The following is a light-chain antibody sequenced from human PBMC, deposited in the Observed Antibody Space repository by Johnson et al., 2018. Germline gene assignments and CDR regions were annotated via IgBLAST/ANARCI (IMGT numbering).Light chain of an antibody. Sequence: QSVLTQPPSVSAAPGQKVTISCSGSSSNIGNNYVSWYQQLPGTAPKLLIYENNKRPSGIPDRFSGSKSGTSATLGITGLQNGDEADYYCGTVDSSLVSGIVFGTGTKVTVL. V-gene: IGLV1-51*02. J-gene: IGLJ1*01. CDR3: GTVDSSLVSGIV. CDR1: SSNIGNNY. CDR2: ENN.